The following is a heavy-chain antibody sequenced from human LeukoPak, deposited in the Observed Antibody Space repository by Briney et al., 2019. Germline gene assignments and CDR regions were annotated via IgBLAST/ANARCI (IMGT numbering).Heavy chain of an antibody. D-gene: IGHD3-16*01. Sequence: GGSLRLSCAASGFIFRTYGMHWVRQAPGKGLESVTFIRYDGSDKYYADSVTGRFTISRDNSKNTLVLQMNSLRVEDTAVYYCAKRADYYDSSRALYDAFDLWGQGTMVTVSS. CDR1: GFIFRTYG. J-gene: IGHJ3*01. CDR3: AKRADYYDSSRALYDAFDL. V-gene: IGHV3-30*02. CDR2: IRYDGSDK.